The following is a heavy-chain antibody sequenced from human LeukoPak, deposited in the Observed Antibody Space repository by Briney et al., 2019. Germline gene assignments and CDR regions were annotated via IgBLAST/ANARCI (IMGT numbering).Heavy chain of an antibody. V-gene: IGHV4-4*02. D-gene: IGHD1-26*01. CDR1: GFTFSNYAM. CDR2: IYHSGST. CDR3: ARVSSGATTVDY. J-gene: IGHJ4*02. Sequence: SGGSLRLSCAASGFTFSNYAMSWVRQPPGKGLEWIGEIYHSGSTNYNPSLKSRVTISVDKSKNQFSLKLSSVTAADTAVYYCARVSSGATTVDYWGQGTLVTVSS.